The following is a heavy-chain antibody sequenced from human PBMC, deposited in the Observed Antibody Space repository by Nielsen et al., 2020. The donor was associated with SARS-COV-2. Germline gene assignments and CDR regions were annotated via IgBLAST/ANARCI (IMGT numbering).Heavy chain of an antibody. CDR3: AREGVRGSSGWYTPPFDY. V-gene: IGHV4-39*07. J-gene: IGHJ4*02. CDR2: IYYSGST. D-gene: IGHD6-19*01. Sequence: GSLRLSCTVSGGSISSSSYYWGWIRQPPGKGLEWIGSIYYSGSTYYNPSLKSRVTISVDTSKNQFSLKLSSVTAADTAVYYCAREGVRGSSGWYTPPFDYWGQGTLVTVSS. CDR1: GGSISSSSYY.